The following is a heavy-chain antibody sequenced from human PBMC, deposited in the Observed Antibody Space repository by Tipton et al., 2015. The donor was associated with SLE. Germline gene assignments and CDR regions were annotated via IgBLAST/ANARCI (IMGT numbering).Heavy chain of an antibody. CDR2: INHSGNT. V-gene: IGHV4-34*01. CDR3: ARITVGQPDY. D-gene: IGHD3-10*01. J-gene: IGHJ4*02. Sequence: GLVKPSETLSLTCGVVGASFSSYYWSWVRQRPGEGLEWIGEINHSGNTDYNPSLKGRVTISVDTSKNQFSLNLTSVTAADAAVYYCARITVGQPDYWGQGTLVTVSS. CDR1: GASFSSYY.